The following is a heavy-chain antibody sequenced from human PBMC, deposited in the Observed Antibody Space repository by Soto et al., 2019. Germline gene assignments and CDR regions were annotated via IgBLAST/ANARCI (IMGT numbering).Heavy chain of an antibody. CDR2: ISGTGTIS. D-gene: IGHD3-10*02. J-gene: IGHJ4*02. Sequence: EVQLLESGGGFIQPGGSLGLSCAASGFTFSNSVMAWVRQAPGKGLEWVSAISGTGTISFYGDSVKGRFTVSRDNSKDTLYLHMGSLRADDTALYYCANMALFGDPPGGDFWGQGTLVTVSS. CDR1: GFTFSNSV. CDR3: ANMALFGDPPGGDF. V-gene: IGHV3-23*01.